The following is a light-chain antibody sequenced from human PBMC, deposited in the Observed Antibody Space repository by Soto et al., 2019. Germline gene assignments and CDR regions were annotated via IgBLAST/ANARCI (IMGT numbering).Light chain of an antibody. J-gene: IGKJ1*01. CDR1: QSVPGSH. Sequence: IVLTQSPGTLSLSPGERATLSCRASQSVPGSHLAWYQQKPGQAPRLLIYGASNRATGIPDRFSGSGSGTDFTLTISRLEPEDFAVYYCQQYGSSPGTFGQGAKVDIK. CDR3: QQYGSSPGT. CDR2: GAS. V-gene: IGKV3-20*01.